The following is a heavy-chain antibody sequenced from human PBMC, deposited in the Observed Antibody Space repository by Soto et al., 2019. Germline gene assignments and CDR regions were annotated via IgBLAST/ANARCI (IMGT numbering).Heavy chain of an antibody. CDR3: ARARVTIFGVVRLSHFDY. Sequence: SETLSLTCTVSGDSISSYYWSWIRQTPGKGLEWIGYMDYSGNSDYNPSLKSRVTISVDTSRNQFSLRLSSVTAADMAVYYCARARVTIFGVVRLSHFDYWGQGAQLTVSS. CDR2: MDYSGNS. CDR1: GDSISSYY. V-gene: IGHV4-59*08. J-gene: IGHJ4*02. D-gene: IGHD3-3*01.